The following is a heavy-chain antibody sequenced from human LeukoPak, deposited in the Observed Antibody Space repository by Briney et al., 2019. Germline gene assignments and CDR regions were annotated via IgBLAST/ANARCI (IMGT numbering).Heavy chain of an antibody. V-gene: IGHV3-23*01. Sequence: GGSLRLSCAASGFTFSSSAMSWVRQVPGKGLEWVSGISASGGSTYYADSVRGRFTISRDNSKNTLYLQMNSLRAEDTAVYYCASEISGSFHYWGQGTLVTVSS. J-gene: IGHJ4*02. CDR2: ISASGGST. CDR1: GFTFSSSA. CDR3: ASEISGSFHY. D-gene: IGHD3-10*01.